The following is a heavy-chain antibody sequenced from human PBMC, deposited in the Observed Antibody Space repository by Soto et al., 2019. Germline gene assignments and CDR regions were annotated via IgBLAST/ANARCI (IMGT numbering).Heavy chain of an antibody. V-gene: IGHV3-23*01. Sequence: GGSLSLSCAASGFTFSSYAMSWVRQAPGKGLEWVSALSGSGGSTYYADSVKGRFTISRDNSKNTLSLQMNSLRAEDTAIYYCARDRYCSGGSCYLNYWGQGTLVTVSS. D-gene: IGHD2-15*01. CDR2: LSGSGGST. CDR3: ARDRYCSGGSCYLNY. J-gene: IGHJ4*02. CDR1: GFTFSSYA.